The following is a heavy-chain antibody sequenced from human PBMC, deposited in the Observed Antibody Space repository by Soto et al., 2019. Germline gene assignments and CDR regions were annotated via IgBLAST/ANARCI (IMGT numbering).Heavy chain of an antibody. CDR2: INAGNGNT. CDR1: GDTFTSYA. CDR3: ARGIEYYDILTGLGNYYYYYGMDV. Sequence: ASAKVSCKASGDTFTSYAMHWGRQAPGQRVEWMGGINAGNGNTKYSQKFQGRVTITRDTSASTAYMELSSLRSEDTAVYYCARGIEYYDILTGLGNYYYYYGMDVWGQGTTVTVSS. J-gene: IGHJ6*02. V-gene: IGHV1-3*01. D-gene: IGHD3-9*01.